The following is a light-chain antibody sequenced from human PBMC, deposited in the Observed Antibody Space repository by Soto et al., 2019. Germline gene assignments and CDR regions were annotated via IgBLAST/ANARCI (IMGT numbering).Light chain of an antibody. CDR3: QEYSNWAALT. CDR2: GAV. Sequence: EIEVTQSPVTLSMSPWERANLSCRASQNCRINIAWDQQKAGQPPRLLIHGAVTRAAGIPDRFSASGSGTEFTLTISSLQSEDFAVYFCQEYSNWAALTFGGGTKVDIK. CDR1: QNCRIN. J-gene: IGKJ4*01. V-gene: IGKV3-15*01.